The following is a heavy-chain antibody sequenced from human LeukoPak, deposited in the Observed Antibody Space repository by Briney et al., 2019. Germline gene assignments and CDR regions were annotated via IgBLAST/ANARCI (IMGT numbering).Heavy chain of an antibody. CDR1: GYSISSGYY. D-gene: IGHD3-22*01. Sequence: SETLSLTCTVSGYSISSGYYWGWIRQPPGKGLEWIGSIYHSGSTYYNPSLKSRVTISVDTSKNQFSLKLSSVTAADTAVYYCARVELNYDSSGYYGPIDAFDIWGQGTMVTVSS. J-gene: IGHJ3*02. CDR2: IYHSGST. CDR3: ARVELNYDSSGYYGPIDAFDI. V-gene: IGHV4-38-2*02.